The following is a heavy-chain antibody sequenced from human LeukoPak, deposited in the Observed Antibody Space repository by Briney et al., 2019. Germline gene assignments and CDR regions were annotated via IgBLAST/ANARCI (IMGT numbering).Heavy chain of an antibody. CDR2: VHYDGSNN. Sequence: GGSLRLSCAASGFTFSSYAMHWVRQAPGKGLEWVTFVHYDGSNNYYTDSVKGRFTISRDNSKNTLYLQMNTLRADDTAVYYCAKDHGSSDWYYFDYWGQGTLVTVSS. D-gene: IGHD6-13*01. V-gene: IGHV3-30*02. CDR3: AKDHGSSDWYYFDY. J-gene: IGHJ4*02. CDR1: GFTFSSYA.